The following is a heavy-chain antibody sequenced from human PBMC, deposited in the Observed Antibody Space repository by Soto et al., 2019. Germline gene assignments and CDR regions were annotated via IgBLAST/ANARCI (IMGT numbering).Heavy chain of an antibody. Sequence: GSLRLSCAASGFTFSKYGMTWVRQVSGKGLEWASTIISSGVDTYYADSMKGRFAISRDNSKNTLYLQMNSLRTDDTAVYYCAKGGGNYLDYWGQGTVVTVSS. CDR3: AKGGGNYLDY. V-gene: IGHV3-23*01. J-gene: IGHJ4*02. CDR1: GFTFSKYG. CDR2: IISSGVDT. D-gene: IGHD3-10*01.